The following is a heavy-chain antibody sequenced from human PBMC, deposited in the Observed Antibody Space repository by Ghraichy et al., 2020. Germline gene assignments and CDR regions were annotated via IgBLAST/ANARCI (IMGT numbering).Heavy chain of an antibody. CDR1: GFTFSRYG. D-gene: IGHD2-21*02. CDR3: AKDAEFGRVTAVDYYSHGMDV. CDR2: IFYDGSNK. V-gene: IGHV3-30*18. Sequence: GGSLRLSCAASGFTFSRYGMHWVRQAPGKGLEWVAVIFYDGSNKYYADSVKGRFTISRDNSKNTLYLQMNSLRAEDTAVYYCAKDAEFGRVTAVDYYSHGMDVWGEATTVAVSS. J-gene: IGHJ6*02.